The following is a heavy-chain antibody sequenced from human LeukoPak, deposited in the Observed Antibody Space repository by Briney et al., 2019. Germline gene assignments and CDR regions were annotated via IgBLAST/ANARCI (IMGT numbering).Heavy chain of an antibody. V-gene: IGHV4-30-4*01. CDR1: GVSISSSDYY. J-gene: IGHJ4*02. CDR3: ASIVVVAPAIDY. CDR2: IYHSGNT. D-gene: IGHD2-2*01. Sequence: SQTLSFTCTVSGVSISSSDYYWRSLRQPPGKSVEWIANIYHSGNTYNHPSLKSRVSISVDTSKTPFSLKLNSVTAADTAVYYCASIVVVAPAIDYWGQGTLVTVSS.